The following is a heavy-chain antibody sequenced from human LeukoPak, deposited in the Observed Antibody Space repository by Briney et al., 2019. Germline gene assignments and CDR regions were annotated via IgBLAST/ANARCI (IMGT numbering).Heavy chain of an antibody. CDR2: IYYSGST. D-gene: IGHD2-2*01. Sequence: SQTLSLTCTVSGGSISSGDYYWSWIRQPPGKGLEWIGYIYYSGSTYYNPSLKSRVTISVDTSKNQFSLKLSSVTAADTAVYYCARGTLGKYQLLIYYYYYGMDVWGQGTTVTVSS. CDR3: ARGTLGKYQLLIYYYYYGMDV. CDR1: GGSISSGDYY. V-gene: IGHV4-30-4*01. J-gene: IGHJ6*02.